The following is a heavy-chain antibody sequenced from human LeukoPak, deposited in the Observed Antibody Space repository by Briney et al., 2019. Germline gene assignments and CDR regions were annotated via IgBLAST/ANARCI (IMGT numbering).Heavy chain of an antibody. D-gene: IGHD3-10*01. J-gene: IGHJ3*02. CDR2: IFPSGGEI. CDR1: GFTFSTFA. Sequence: PGGSLRLSCAASGFTFSTFAMIWVRQPPGKGLEWVSSIFPSGGEIHYADSVRGRFTISRDNAKNSLYLQMNSLRAEDTAVYYCARVGVRFGELFGIDAFDIWGQGTMVTVSS. V-gene: IGHV3-21*01. CDR3: ARVGVRFGELFGIDAFDI.